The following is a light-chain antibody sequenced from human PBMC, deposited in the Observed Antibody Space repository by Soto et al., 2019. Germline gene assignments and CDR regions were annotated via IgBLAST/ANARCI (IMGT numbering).Light chain of an antibody. V-gene: IGLV2-8*01. J-gene: IGLJ1*01. CDR2: DVS. CDR1: ISDIGAYKY. CDR3: SSYAGTPYV. Sequence: SARCPFTSACGSTVQSAPVSCIETISDIGAYKYVSWYQQHPGKAPKLVIYDVSKRPSGVPDRFSGSKSGTTASLTVSGLQAEDEADYYCSSYAGTPYVCGTGPQVT.